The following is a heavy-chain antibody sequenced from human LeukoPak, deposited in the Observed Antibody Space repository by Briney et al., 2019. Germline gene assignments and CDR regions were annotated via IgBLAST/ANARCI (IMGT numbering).Heavy chain of an antibody. J-gene: IGHJ4*02. V-gene: IGHV3-7*03. Sequence: GGSLRLSCAASEFTFSSYALTWVRQAPGKGLEWVANIKQDGSEKYYVDSVKGRFTISRDNAKNSLYLQMNSLRAEDTAVYYCAREPITFGGVIGNDYWGQGTLVTVSS. CDR3: AREPITFGGVIGNDY. D-gene: IGHD3-16*02. CDR2: IKQDGSEK. CDR1: EFTFSSYA.